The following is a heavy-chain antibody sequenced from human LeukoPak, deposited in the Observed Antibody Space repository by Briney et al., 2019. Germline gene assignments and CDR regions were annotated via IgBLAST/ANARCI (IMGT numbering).Heavy chain of an antibody. CDR1: GYTFTNYD. CDR2: MSPNSGNT. Sequence: ASVKVSCKASGYTFTNYDINWVRQATGQGLEWMGWMSPNSGNTGYAQKFQGRVTMTRNTSISTAYMELSSLRSEDTAVYYCARYYHDSSGYYADYYGMDVWGRGTTVTVSS. D-gene: IGHD3-22*01. CDR3: ARYYHDSSGYYADYYGMDV. J-gene: IGHJ6*02. V-gene: IGHV1-8*01.